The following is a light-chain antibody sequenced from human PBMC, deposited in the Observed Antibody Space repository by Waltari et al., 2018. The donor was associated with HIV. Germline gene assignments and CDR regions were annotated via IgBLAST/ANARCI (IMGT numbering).Light chain of an antibody. Sequence: SYVLTQPPSVSVAPGQTARITCGGNNIGRKRVNGYQQKPGQAPVLVVYDDSDRPSGIPERFSGSNSGNTATLTISRVEAGDEADYYCQVWDSSSDQEVFGGGTKLTVL. CDR2: DDS. J-gene: IGLJ2*01. V-gene: IGLV3-21*02. CDR3: QVWDSSSDQEV. CDR1: NIGRKR.